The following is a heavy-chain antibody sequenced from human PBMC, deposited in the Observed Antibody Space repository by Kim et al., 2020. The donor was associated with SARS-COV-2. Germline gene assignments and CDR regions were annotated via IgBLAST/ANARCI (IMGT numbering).Heavy chain of an antibody. CDR1: GYTFTNYA. CDR3: ARVIWGSYRYTDS. J-gene: IGHJ4*02. V-gene: IGHV7-4-1*02. CDR2: INTDTGNP. Sequence: ASVKVSCKASGYTFTNYAISWVRQAPGQGLEWMGWINTDTGNPTYAQAFTGRFVLSVDTSVSTTYLQISSLKADDPALYYCARVIWGSYRYTDSWGQGTLVTVSS. D-gene: IGHD3-16*02.